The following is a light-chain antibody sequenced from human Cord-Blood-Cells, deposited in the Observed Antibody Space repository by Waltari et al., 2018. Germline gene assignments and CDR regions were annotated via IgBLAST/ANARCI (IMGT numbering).Light chain of an antibody. V-gene: IGKV1-8*01. CDR3: QQYYSYPYT. Sequence: AIRMTQSPSSLSASTGDRVTITCRPSQGIRSYLAWYQQKPGKAPKLLIYAASTLQSGVPSRFSGSGAGTDFTLTISCLQSEDFATYYCQQYYSYPYTFGQGTKLEIK. J-gene: IGKJ2*01. CDR1: QGIRSY. CDR2: AAS.